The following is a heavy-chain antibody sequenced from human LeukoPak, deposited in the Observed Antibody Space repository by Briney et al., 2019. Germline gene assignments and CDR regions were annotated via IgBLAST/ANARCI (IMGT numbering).Heavy chain of an antibody. CDR3: ARTYYGDYSWFDP. CDR1: GGSISAGDYY. J-gene: IGHJ5*02. Sequence: SETLSLTCTVSGGSISAGDYYWSWIRQPPGKVLEWIGYIYYRGSTSYNPSVQSRVTISVDTSKNRFSLKLSSLSAADTAVYHCARTYYGDYSWFDPWGQGTHVTVSS. CDR2: IYYRGST. D-gene: IGHD4-17*01. V-gene: IGHV4-30-4*01.